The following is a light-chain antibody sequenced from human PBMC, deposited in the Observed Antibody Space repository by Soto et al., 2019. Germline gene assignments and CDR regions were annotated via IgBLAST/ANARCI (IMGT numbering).Light chain of an antibody. Sequence: EIVLTQSPGILSLSPGERATLSCRASQSLSGGYLAWFQQKPGQTPRLLIYSASNRATGIPDRFSGSGSGTGFTLTISRLEPEDLVVYYCQQNGSLPITFGQGTRLEIK. V-gene: IGKV3-20*01. J-gene: IGKJ5*01. CDR3: QQNGSLPIT. CDR2: SAS. CDR1: QSLSGGY.